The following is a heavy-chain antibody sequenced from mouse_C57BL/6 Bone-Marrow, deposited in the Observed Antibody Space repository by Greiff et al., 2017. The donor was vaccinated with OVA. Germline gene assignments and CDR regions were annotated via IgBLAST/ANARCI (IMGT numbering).Heavy chain of an antibody. J-gene: IGHJ4*01. D-gene: IGHD1-1*01. V-gene: IGHV1-55*01. CDR3: ARRLLRSPYYYAMDY. CDR2: IYPGSGST. CDR1: GYTFTSYW. Sequence: VQLQQPGAELVKPGASVKMPCKASGYTFTSYWITWVKQRPGQGLEWIGDIYPGSGSTNYNEKFKSKATLTVDTSSSTAYMQLSSLTSEDSAVYYCARRLLRSPYYYAMDYWGQGTSVTVSS.